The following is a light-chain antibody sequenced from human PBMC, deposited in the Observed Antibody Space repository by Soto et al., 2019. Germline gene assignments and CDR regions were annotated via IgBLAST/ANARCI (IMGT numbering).Light chain of an antibody. J-gene: IGKJ3*01. Sequence: DIQMTQSPSSLSASVGDRVTITCRASQSISSYLNWYQQKPGKAPKLLIYAASSLQSGVPSRFSGSGSRTDFPLTISSLQPEDFATYYCQQIYSTRSIFTFGPGTKVDIK. CDR1: QSISSY. CDR2: AAS. V-gene: IGKV1-39*01. CDR3: QQIYSTRSIFT.